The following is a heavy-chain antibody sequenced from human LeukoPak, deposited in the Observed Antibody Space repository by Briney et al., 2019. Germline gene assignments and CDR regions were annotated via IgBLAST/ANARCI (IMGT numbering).Heavy chain of an antibody. CDR3: AREFGGYCTSPSCQPIYYYYYMDV. CDR1: GYTFTGYY. D-gene: IGHD2-2*01. CDR2: INPNSGGT. J-gene: IGHJ6*03. Sequence: GASVKVSCKASGYTFTGYYMHWGRQAPGQGLEWMGWINPNSGGTNYAQKFQGRVTMTRATSISTAYMELSRLRSDDTAVYYCAREFGGYCTSPSCQPIYYYYYMDVWGKGTTVTVSS. V-gene: IGHV1-2*02.